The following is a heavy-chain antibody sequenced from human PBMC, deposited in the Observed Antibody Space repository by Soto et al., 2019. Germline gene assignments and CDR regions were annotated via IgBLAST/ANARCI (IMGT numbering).Heavy chain of an antibody. D-gene: IGHD2-8*01. J-gene: IGHJ6*02. V-gene: IGHV5-51*01. Sequence: GESLKISCKGSGYSFTSYWIGWVRQMPGKGLEWMGTIYPGDSDTRYSPSFQGQVTISADKSISTAYLQWSSLKASDTAMYYCARLSRYCTNGVCYTGGHYYYGMDVWGQGTTVTVSS. CDR3: ARLSRYCTNGVCYTGGHYYYGMDV. CDR1: GYSFTSYW. CDR2: IYPGDSDT.